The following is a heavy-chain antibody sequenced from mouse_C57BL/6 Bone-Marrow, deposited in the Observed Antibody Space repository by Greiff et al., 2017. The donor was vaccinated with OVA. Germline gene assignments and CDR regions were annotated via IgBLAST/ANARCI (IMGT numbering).Heavy chain of an antibody. J-gene: IGHJ2*01. Sequence: QMQLKQSGAELARPGASVKLSCKASGYTFTSYGISWVKQRTGQGLEWIGEIYPRSGNTYYNEKFKGKATLTADKSSSTAYMELRSLTSEDSAVYFCARDTTVVVAYYFDYWGQGTTLTVSS. D-gene: IGHD1-1*01. CDR3: ARDTTVVVAYYFDY. CDR2: IYPRSGNT. CDR1: GYTFTSYG. V-gene: IGHV1-81*01.